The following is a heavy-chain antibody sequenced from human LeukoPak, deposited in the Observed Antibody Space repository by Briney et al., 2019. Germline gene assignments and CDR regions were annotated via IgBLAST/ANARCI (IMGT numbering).Heavy chain of an antibody. Sequence: SVKVSCKASGGTFSSYAISWVRQAPGQGLEWMGGIIPIFGTANYAQKFQGRVTITADESTSTAYMELSSLRSEDTAVYYCATPYSSSWYGLNYWGQGTLVTVSS. D-gene: IGHD6-13*01. CDR1: GGTFSSYA. J-gene: IGHJ4*02. CDR2: IIPIFGTA. CDR3: ATPYSSSWYGLNY. V-gene: IGHV1-69*13.